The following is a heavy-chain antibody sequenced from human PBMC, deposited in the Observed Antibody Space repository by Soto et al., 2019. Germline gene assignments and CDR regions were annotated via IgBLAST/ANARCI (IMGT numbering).Heavy chain of an antibody. V-gene: IGHV3-30-3*01. Sequence: QVQLVESGGGVVQPGRSLRLSCAASGFTFSSYAMHWVRQAPGKGLQWVAVISYDGSKKYYADSVKGRFTISRDNSKNTLYLQMNSLRAEDTAVYYCAREIGDIVVVVAATRYFDYWGQGTLVTVSS. D-gene: IGHD2-15*01. CDR3: AREIGDIVVVVAATRYFDY. CDR1: GFTFSSYA. J-gene: IGHJ4*02. CDR2: ISYDGSKK.